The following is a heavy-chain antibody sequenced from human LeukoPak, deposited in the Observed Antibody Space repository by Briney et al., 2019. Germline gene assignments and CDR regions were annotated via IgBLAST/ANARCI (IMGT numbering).Heavy chain of an antibody. CDR1: GFTFSTFW. D-gene: IGHD1-1*01. CDR3: VRHNAARAFDI. CDR2: VSDDGSTT. V-gene: IGHV3-74*03. J-gene: IGHJ3*02. Sequence: GGSLRLSCSASGFTFSTFWMHWVRQAPGKGLVWVSRVSDDGSTTTYADSVKGRFTISRDNAKNTLYLQMNSLRPEDTAVYYCVRHNAARAFDIWGQGTMVIVSS.